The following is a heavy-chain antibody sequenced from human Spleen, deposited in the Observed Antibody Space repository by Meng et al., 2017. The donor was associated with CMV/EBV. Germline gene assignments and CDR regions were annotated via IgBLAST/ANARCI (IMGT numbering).Heavy chain of an antibody. Sequence: GESLKISCAASGYSFTTHWMSWVRQAPGKGLEWVANINQDGTEKNYVDSVKGRFTISRDNAKSSLLLQMNSLRAEDTAVYYCAKLGYSSSSGDYWGQGTLVTVSS. CDR2: INQDGTEK. D-gene: IGHD6-6*01. V-gene: IGHV3-7*03. CDR3: AKLGYSSSSGDY. J-gene: IGHJ4*02. CDR1: GYSFTTHW.